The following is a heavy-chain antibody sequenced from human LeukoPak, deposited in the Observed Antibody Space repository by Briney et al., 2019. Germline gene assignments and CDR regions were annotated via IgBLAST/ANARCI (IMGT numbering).Heavy chain of an antibody. CDR1: GGSISSYY. D-gene: IGHD1-1*01. CDR2: IYYSGST. CDR3: ARDRGTYPYCFDY. V-gene: IGHV4-59*12. Sequence: PSETLSLTCTVSGGSISSYYWSWIRQPPGKGLEWIGYIYYSGSTNYNPSLKSRVTISVDTSKNQFSLKLSSVTAADTAVYYCARDRGTYPYCFDYWGQGTLVTVSS. J-gene: IGHJ4*02.